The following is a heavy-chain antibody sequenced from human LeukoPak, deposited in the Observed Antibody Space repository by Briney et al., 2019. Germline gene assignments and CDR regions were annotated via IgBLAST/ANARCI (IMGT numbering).Heavy chain of an antibody. CDR2: IYYSGST. J-gene: IGHJ5*02. Sequence: PSETLSLTCTVSGGSISSSSYYWGWIRQPPGKGLEWIGSIYYSGSTYYNPPLKSRVTISVDTSKNQFSLKLSSVTAADTAVYYCERARSPPAKTNWFDPWGQGTLVTVSS. V-gene: IGHV4-39*07. CDR3: ERARSPPAKTNWFDP. CDR1: GGSISSSSYY.